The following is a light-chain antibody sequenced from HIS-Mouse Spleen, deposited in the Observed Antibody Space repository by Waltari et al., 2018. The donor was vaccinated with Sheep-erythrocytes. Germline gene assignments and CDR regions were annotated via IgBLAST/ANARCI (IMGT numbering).Light chain of an antibody. Sequence: SYELTQPPSVSVSPGQTARITCSGDALPEKYAYWYQQKSGQAPVLVIYEDSKRPSGIPERCSGSSSGTMATLTISGAQVEDEADYYCYSTDSSGNHWVFGGGTKLTVL. V-gene: IGLV3-10*01. J-gene: IGLJ3*02. CDR3: YSTDSSGNHWV. CDR2: EDS. CDR1: ALPEKY.